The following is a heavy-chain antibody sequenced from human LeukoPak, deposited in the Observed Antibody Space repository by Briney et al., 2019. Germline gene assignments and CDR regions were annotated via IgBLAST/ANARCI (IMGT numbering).Heavy chain of an antibody. D-gene: IGHD5-18*01. V-gene: IGHV3-21*01. CDR1: GFTFSSYS. CDR3: ARRGYSYGYDYYYMDV. Sequence: PGGSLRLSCAASGFTFSSYSMNWVRQAPGKGLEWVSSISSSSSYIYYADSVKGRFTISRDNAKNSLYLQMNSLRAEDTAVYYCARRGYSYGYDYYYMDVWGKGTTVTISS. CDR2: ISSSSSYI. J-gene: IGHJ6*03.